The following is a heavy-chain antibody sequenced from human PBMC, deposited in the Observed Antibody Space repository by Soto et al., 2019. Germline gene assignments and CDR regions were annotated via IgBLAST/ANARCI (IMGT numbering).Heavy chain of an antibody. V-gene: IGHV3-7*01. CDR2: IRQDGGEI. CDR3: ARARDYGAHFDH. Sequence: EVQVVESGGGLVQPGGSLRLSCAASGFTFSNYWMTWVRQAPGKGLEWVANIRQDGGEIYYVDSVKGRFTISRDNAKNSLYLQMYSLRAEDTAVYYCARARDYGAHFDHWGQGTLVTVSS. CDR1: GFTFSNYW. D-gene: IGHD4-17*01. J-gene: IGHJ4*02.